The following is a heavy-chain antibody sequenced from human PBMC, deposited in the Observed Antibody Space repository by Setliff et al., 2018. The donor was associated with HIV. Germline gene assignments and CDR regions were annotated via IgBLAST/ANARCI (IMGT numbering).Heavy chain of an antibody. Sequence: ASVTVSCKASGYTSTSFSLHWVRQAPGQGLEWMGIINPSGDVIRYAQKFQGRVTMTRDTSTSTVYMDLSSLRSEDTAVYYCASPSFGDVDYYYGMDVWGQGTTVTVSS. J-gene: IGHJ6*02. V-gene: IGHV1-46*01. CDR1: GYTSTSFS. D-gene: IGHD3-10*01. CDR3: ASPSFGDVDYYYGMDV. CDR2: INPSGDVI.